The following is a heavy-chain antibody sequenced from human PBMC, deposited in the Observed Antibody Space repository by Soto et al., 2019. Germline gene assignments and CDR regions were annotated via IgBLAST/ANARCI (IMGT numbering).Heavy chain of an antibody. CDR1: GFSLSTSGVG. CDR2: IYWNDDK. CDR3: AHLGYCSGGSCYRSFGY. J-gene: IGHJ4*02. D-gene: IGHD2-15*01. V-gene: IGHV2-5*01. Sequence: QITLKESGPTLVKPTQTLTLTCTFSGFSLSTSGVGVGWIRQPTGKALEWLALIYWNDDKRYSPSLKSRLTITKDTSKNQVVLTMTNMDPVDTATYYCAHLGYCSGGSCYRSFGYWGQGTLVTVSS.